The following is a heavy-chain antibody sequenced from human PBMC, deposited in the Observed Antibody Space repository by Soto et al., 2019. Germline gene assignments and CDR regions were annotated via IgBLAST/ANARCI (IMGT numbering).Heavy chain of an antibody. CDR1: GYTFTSYA. J-gene: IGHJ6*02. Sequence: GASVKVSCKASGYTFTSYAMHWVRQAPGQRLEWMGWINAGNGNTKYSQKFQGRVTITRDTSASTAYMELSSLRSKDTAVYYCARVEADLAQLVGNSYYYYYGMDVWGQGTTVTVSS. CDR2: INAGNGNT. CDR3: ARVEADLAQLVGNSYYYYYGMDV. D-gene: IGHD6-6*01. V-gene: IGHV1-3*01.